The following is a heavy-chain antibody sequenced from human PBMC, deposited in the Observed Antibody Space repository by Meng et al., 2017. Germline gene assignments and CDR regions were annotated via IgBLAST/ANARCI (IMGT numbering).Heavy chain of an antibody. CDR3: AREGPCGGDCSGFDY. CDR1: GGTFSSYA. CDR2: IIPIFGTA. Sequence: GLLVQSGAGVKKPGSSVKVSCKASGGTFSSYAISWVRQAPGQGLEWMGGIIPIFGTANYAQKFQGRVTITADESTSTAYMELSSLRSEDTAVYYCAREGPCGGDCSGFDYWGQGTLVTVSS. J-gene: IGHJ4*02. D-gene: IGHD2-21*02. V-gene: IGHV1-69*01.